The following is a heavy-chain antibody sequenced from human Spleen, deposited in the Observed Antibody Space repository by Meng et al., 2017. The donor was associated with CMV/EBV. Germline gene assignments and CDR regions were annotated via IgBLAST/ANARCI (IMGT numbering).Heavy chain of an antibody. Sequence: GESLKISCAASGFTFSSYWMSWVRQAPGKGLEWVANIKQDGSEKYYVDSVKGRFTISRDNAKNSLYLQMNSLRAEDTAVYYCARGSEGGFRMYYDFWSGYPRERGSWFDPWGQGTLVTVSS. CDR1: GFTFSSYW. CDR2: IKQDGSEK. D-gene: IGHD3-3*01. V-gene: IGHV3-7*01. CDR3: ARGSEGGFRMYYDFWSGYPRERGSWFDP. J-gene: IGHJ5*02.